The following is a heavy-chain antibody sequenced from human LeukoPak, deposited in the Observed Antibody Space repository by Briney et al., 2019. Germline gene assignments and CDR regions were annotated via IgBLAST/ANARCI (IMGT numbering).Heavy chain of an antibody. Sequence: PSQTLSLTCTVSGDSISSGSSYWSWIRQPAGKGLEWIGRIYTSGSTSYNPSLKSRVSISVDTSKNQFSLKLSSVTAADTAVYYCARQISQQPLTPLVVDYYYMAVSGTRNPFTVSS. CDR3: ARQISQQPLTPLVVDYYYMAV. CDR2: IYTSGST. CDR1: GDSISSGSSY. V-gene: IGHV4-61*02. J-gene: IGHJ6*03. D-gene: IGHD2-15*01.